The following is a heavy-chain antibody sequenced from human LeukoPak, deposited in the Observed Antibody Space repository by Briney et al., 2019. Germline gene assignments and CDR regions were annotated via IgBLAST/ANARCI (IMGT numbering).Heavy chain of an antibody. D-gene: IGHD3-10*01. Sequence: SETLSLTCTVSGGSISSYYWSWIRQPPGKGLEWIGYIYYSGSTNYNPSLKSRVTISVDTSKNQFSLKLSSVTAADTAVYYCARMHAGDFHYWGQGTLVTVSS. V-gene: IGHV4-59*01. J-gene: IGHJ4*02. CDR3: ARMHAGDFHY. CDR2: IYYSGST. CDR1: GGSISSYY.